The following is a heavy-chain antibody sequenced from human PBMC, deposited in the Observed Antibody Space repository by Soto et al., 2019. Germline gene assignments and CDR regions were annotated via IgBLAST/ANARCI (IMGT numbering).Heavy chain of an antibody. Sequence: GPGPGLASETLSLTCTVSGGSISSYYWSWIRQPPGKGLEWIGYIYYSGSTNYNPSLKSRVTISVDTSKNQFSLKLSSVTAADTAVYYCARGPDYYYDSSGPGSFATRGQGTMVTVSS. CDR1: GGSISSYY. CDR2: IYYSGST. CDR3: ARGPDYYYDSSGPGSFAT. J-gene: IGHJ3*02. D-gene: IGHD3-22*01. V-gene: IGHV4-59*01.